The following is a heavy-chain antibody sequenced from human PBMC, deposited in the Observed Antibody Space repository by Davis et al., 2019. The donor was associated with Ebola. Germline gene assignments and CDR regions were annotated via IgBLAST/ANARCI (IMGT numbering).Heavy chain of an antibody. J-gene: IGHJ4*02. CDR2: INPNSGGT. CDR3: ARDNGGGYYFDY. CDR1: GYTFTGYY. V-gene: IGHV1-2*02. D-gene: IGHD2-8*01. Sequence: ASVQVSCKASGYTFTGYYMHWVRQAPGQGLEWMGWINPNSGGTNYAQKFQGRVTMTRDTSISTAYMELSRLRSDDTAVYYCARDNGGGYYFDYWGQGTLVTVSS.